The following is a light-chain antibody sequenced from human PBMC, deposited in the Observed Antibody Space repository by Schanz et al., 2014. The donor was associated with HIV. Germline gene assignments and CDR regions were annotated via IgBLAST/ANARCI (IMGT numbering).Light chain of an antibody. CDR3: QQYDTYPYT. CDR1: QSVKSNF. Sequence: EIVLTQSPGTLSLSPGERGTLSCRASQSVKSNFIGWYQQKPGQAPRLLIFGASNRATGIPDRFRGGGSGTEFTLTITTLQPEDFATYYCQQYDTYPYTFGQGTTLDLK. J-gene: IGKJ2*01. CDR2: GAS. V-gene: IGKV3-20*01.